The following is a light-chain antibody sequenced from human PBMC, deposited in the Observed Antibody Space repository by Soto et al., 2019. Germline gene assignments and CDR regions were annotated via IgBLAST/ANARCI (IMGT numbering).Light chain of an antibody. CDR2: DVS. V-gene: IGLV2-14*03. Sequence: SALPQPASVSGSPGQSITISCTGTRSDVGGYNYVSWYQHHPGKAPKLMIFDVSNRPSGVSNRFSGSTSGNTASLTISGLQPEDEADYYCSSYTTSNTRQIVFGTGTKVTVL. J-gene: IGLJ1*01. CDR1: RSDVGGYNY. CDR3: SSYTTSNTRQIV.